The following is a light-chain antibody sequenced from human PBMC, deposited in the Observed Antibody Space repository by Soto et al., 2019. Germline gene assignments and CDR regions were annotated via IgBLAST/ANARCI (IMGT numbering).Light chain of an antibody. Sequence: EIVLTQSPGTLSLSPGERATLSCRASQSVSSSYLAWYQQKPGQAPRLLIYGASSRATGIPHRFSGSGSGTVFSLPISSLEPEDFAVYYCQQYGSSPWLTFGGGTKVEIK. CDR3: QQYGSSPWLT. CDR1: QSVSSSY. CDR2: GAS. J-gene: IGKJ4*01. V-gene: IGKV3-20*01.